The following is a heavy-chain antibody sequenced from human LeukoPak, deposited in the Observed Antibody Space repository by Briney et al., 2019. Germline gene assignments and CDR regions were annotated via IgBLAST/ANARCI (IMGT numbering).Heavy chain of an antibody. Sequence: PSETLSLTCAVYGGSFSGYYWSWIRQPPGKGLEWIGYIYYGGSTNYNPSLKSRVTISVDTSKNQFSLKLSSVIAADTAVYYCARTTEGYCSSASCFGFSYSYYMDVWGKGTTVTISS. CDR2: IYYGGST. D-gene: IGHD2-2*01. V-gene: IGHV4-59*01. J-gene: IGHJ6*03. CDR1: GGSFSGYY. CDR3: ARTTEGYCSSASCFGFSYSYYMDV.